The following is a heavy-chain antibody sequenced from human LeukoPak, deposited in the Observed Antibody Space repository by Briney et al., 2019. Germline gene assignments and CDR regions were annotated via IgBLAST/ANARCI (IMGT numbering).Heavy chain of an antibody. CDR1: GYTFTSYA. V-gene: IGHV1-3*03. J-gene: IGHJ3*02. Sequence: ASVKVSCKASGYTFTSYAMHWVRQAPGQRLEWMGWINAGNGNTKYSQELQGRVTITRDTSASTAYMELSSLRSEDMAVYYCARARSSGWYGLHDAFDIWGQGTMVTVSS. D-gene: IGHD6-19*01. CDR2: INAGNGNT. CDR3: ARARSSGWYGLHDAFDI.